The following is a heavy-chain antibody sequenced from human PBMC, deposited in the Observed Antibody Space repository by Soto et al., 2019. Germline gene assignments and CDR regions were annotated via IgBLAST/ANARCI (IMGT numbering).Heavy chain of an antibody. V-gene: IGHV4-30-4*01. J-gene: IGHJ6*02. Sequence: SETLSLTCTVSGDSISSADYYWSWTRQTPGKGLEWIGHIFYSGTTYYNPSLKSRLTISVDTSKNHFSLRLTSVTAADTAVYYCARDLWVEPELYYYGMDVWGQGTTVTVSS. D-gene: IGHD1-1*01. CDR2: IFYSGTT. CDR3: ARDLWVEPELYYYGMDV. CDR1: GDSISSADYY.